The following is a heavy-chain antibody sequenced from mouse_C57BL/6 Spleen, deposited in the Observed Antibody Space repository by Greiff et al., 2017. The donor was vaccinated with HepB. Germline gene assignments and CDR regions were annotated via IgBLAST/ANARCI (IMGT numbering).Heavy chain of an antibody. Sequence: QVQLQQSGAELVRPGASVTLSCKASGYTFTDYEMHWVKQTPVHGLEWIGAIDPETGGTAYNQKFKGKAILTADKSSSTAYMELRSLTSEDSAVYYCTRKPFYYGNYNYAMDYWGQGTSVTVSS. CDR3: TRKPFYYGNYNYAMDY. CDR2: IDPETGGT. V-gene: IGHV1-15*01. CDR1: GYTFTDYE. D-gene: IGHD2-1*01. J-gene: IGHJ4*01.